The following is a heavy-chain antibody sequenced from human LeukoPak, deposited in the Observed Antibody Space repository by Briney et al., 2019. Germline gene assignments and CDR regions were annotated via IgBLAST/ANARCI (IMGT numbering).Heavy chain of an antibody. V-gene: IGHV4-30-2*01. CDR3: ARVQRTSQYYYYYGMDV. J-gene: IGHJ6*02. D-gene: IGHD6-25*01. CDR1: GGSISSGGYS. CDR2: IYHSGST. Sequence: SETLSLTCAVSGGSISSGGYSWSWIRQPPGKGLEWIGYIYHSGSTYYNPSLKSRVTISVDRSKNQFSLKLSSVTAADTAVYYCARVQRTSQYYYYYGMDVWGQGTTVTVS.